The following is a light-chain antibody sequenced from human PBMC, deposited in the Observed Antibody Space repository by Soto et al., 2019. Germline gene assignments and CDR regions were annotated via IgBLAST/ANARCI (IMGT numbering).Light chain of an antibody. Sequence: QSVLTQPPSASGTPGQRVTISYSGSSSNVGSNTVSWYQQLPGTAPKVLIYSDDQRPSGVPDRFSGSRSGSSASLAISGLQSGDGADYYCASWEDSLNGWVIGGGTKLTVL. J-gene: IGLJ3*02. CDR1: SSNVGSNT. V-gene: IGLV1-44*01. CDR2: SDD. CDR3: ASWEDSLNGWV.